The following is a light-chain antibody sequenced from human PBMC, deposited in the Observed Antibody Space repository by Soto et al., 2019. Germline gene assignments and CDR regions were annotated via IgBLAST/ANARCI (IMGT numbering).Light chain of an antibody. J-gene: IGKJ5*01. CDR1: QSISSSY. CDR2: GIS. Sequence: EIVLTQSPGTLSLSPGERATLSCRASQSISSSYLAWYQQKRGQAPRLLIHGISTRATGIPDRFSCSGSGTGLPLTHRRLEAEDFAVYYCQQYGSSPRITFGQGTRLEIK. CDR3: QQYGSSPRIT. V-gene: IGKV3-20*01.